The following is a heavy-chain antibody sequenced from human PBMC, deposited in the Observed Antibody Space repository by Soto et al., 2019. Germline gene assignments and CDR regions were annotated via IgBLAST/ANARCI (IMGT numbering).Heavy chain of an antibody. V-gene: IGHV4-31*03. Sequence: SETLSLTCTVSGGSISSGGYYWSWIRQHPGKGLEWIGYIYYSGSTYYNPSLKSRVTISVDTSKNQFSLKLSSVTAADTAVYYCAREDCSSTSCYSPGDYMDVWGKGTTVTVSS. CDR1: GGSISSGGYY. J-gene: IGHJ6*03. D-gene: IGHD2-2*01. CDR2: IYYSGST. CDR3: AREDCSSTSCYSPGDYMDV.